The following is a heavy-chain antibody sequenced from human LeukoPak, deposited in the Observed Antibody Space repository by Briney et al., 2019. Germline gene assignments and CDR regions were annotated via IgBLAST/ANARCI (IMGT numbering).Heavy chain of an antibody. CDR2: IYTSGST. V-gene: IGHV4-4*07. CDR3: ARDLHYYDSSGYYYSDAFDI. D-gene: IGHD3-22*01. J-gene: IGHJ3*02. Sequence: SETLSLTCTASGGSISSYYWSWIRQPAGKGLEWIARIYTSGSTNYNPSLKSRVTMSVDTSKNQFSLKLSSLTAADTAVYYCARDLHYYDSSGYYYSDAFDIWGQGTMVTVSS. CDR1: GGSISSYY.